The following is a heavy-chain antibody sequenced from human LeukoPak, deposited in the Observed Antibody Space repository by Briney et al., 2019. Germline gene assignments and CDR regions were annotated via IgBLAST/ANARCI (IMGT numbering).Heavy chain of an antibody. CDR1: GFTFSSYA. D-gene: IGHD6-6*01. CDR3: AKVGAIRPIIAASPYYLDY. V-gene: IGHV3-23*01. CDR2: ISGSGGST. J-gene: IGHJ4*02. Sequence: GGSLRLSCAASGFTFSSYAMSWVRQAPGKGLEWVSAISGSGGSTYYADSVKGRFTISRDNSKNTLYLQMNSLRAEDTAVYYCAKVGAIRPIIAASPYYLDYWGQGTLVTVSS.